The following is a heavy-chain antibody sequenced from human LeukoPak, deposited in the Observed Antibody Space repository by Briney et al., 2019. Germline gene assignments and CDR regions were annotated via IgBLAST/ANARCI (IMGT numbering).Heavy chain of an antibody. CDR3: ARDRGLGTGDVFDI. V-gene: IGHV3-30*04. CDR2: ISYDGSNK. J-gene: IGHJ3*02. Sequence: PGGSLRLSCAASGFDFSAYAMHWVRQAPGKGLEWVSIISYDGSNKYYADSVKGRFTISRDSSENTLFLQMNSLRAEDTAVYYCARDRGLGTGDVFDIWGQGTMVTVSS. D-gene: IGHD1-1*01. CDR1: GFDFSAYA.